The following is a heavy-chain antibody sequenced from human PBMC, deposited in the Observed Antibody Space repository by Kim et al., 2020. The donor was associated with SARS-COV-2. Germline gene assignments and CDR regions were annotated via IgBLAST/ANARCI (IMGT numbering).Heavy chain of an antibody. V-gene: IGHV3-23*01. CDR2: ISGSGGST. Sequence: GGSLRLSCAASGFTFSSYAMSCVRQAPGKGLEWVSAISGSGGSTYYADSVKGRFTISRDNSKNTLYLQMTSLRAEDTAVYYCAKDKRLATIHFDYWGQGTLVTVSS. CDR1: GFTFSSYA. CDR3: AKDKRLATIHFDY. J-gene: IGHJ4*02. D-gene: IGHD5-12*01.